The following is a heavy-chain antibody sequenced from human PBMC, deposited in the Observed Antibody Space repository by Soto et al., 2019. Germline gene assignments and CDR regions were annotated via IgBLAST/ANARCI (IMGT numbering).Heavy chain of an antibody. CDR3: AIDLGYCRSGTCYREWFDP. J-gene: IGHJ5*02. CDR1: GYTFTAHG. Sequence: QVQLVQSGAEVKKTGASVKVSCKASGYTFTAHGISWVRQAPGRGLEWMGWVSGDNSHTNYAQSLQDRVTMTTDISTNTAYMELRSLRSDDTAVYYCAIDLGYCRSGTCYREWFDPWGQGTLVTVSS. D-gene: IGHD2-2*01. V-gene: IGHV1-18*01. CDR2: VSGDNSHT.